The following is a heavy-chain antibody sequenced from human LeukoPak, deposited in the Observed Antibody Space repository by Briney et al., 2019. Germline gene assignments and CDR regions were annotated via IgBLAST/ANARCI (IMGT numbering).Heavy chain of an antibody. CDR3: AKGGGYSGYEIFDY. J-gene: IGHJ4*02. CDR1: GFAFSSYA. V-gene: IGHV3-23*01. CDR2: ISGSGGST. Sequence: PGGSLRLSCAASGFAFSSYAMSWVRQAPGKGLEWVSAISGSGGSTYYADSVKGRFTISRDNSKNTLYLQMNSLRAEDTAVYYCAKGGGYSGYEIFDYWGQGTLVTVSS. D-gene: IGHD5-12*01.